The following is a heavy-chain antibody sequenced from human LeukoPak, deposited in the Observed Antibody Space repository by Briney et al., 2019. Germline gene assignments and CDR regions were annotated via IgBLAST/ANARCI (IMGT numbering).Heavy chain of an antibody. CDR1: GGSFSGYY. CDR3: AREYYYGSGSYYCDY. J-gene: IGHJ4*02. Sequence: PSETLSLTCAVYGGSFSGYYWSWIRQPPGKGLEWIGEINHSGSTNYNPSLKSRVTMSVDTSENQFSLKLSSVTAADTAVYYCAREYYYGSGSYYCDYWGQGTLVTVSS. D-gene: IGHD3-10*01. V-gene: IGHV4-34*01. CDR2: INHSGST.